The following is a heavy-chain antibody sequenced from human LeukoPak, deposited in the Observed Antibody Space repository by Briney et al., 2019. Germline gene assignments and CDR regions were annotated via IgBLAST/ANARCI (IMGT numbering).Heavy chain of an antibody. CDR3: AVSGYSGYRTYGMDV. J-gene: IGHJ6*02. CDR1: GGSFSGYY. CDR2: INHSGST. Sequence: SETLSLTCAVYGGSFSGYYWSWIRQPPGKGLEWIGEINHSGSTNYNPSLKSRVTISVDTSKNQFSLKLSSVTAADTAVYYCAVSGYSGYRTYGMDVWGQGTTVTVSS. D-gene: IGHD5-12*01. V-gene: IGHV4-34*01.